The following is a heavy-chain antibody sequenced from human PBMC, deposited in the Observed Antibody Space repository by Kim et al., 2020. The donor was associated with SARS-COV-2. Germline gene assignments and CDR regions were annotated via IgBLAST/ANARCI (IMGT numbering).Heavy chain of an antibody. CDR2: IIPIFGTA. Sequence: SVKVSCKASGGTFSSYAISWVRQAPGQGLEWMGGIIPIFGTANYAQKFQGRVTITADESTSTAYMELSSLRSEDTAVYYCARVGRGTIFGAYNWFDPWGQGTLVTVSS. V-gene: IGHV1-69*13. CDR3: ARVGRGTIFGAYNWFDP. D-gene: IGHD3-3*01. J-gene: IGHJ5*02. CDR1: GGTFSSYA.